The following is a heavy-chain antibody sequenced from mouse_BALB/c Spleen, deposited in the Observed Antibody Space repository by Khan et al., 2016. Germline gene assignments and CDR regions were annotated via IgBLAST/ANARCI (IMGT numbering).Heavy chain of an antibody. Sequence: EVQLQESGPGLVKPSQSLSLTCSVTGYSITSGYYWNWIRQFPGNNLEWMGYISYDGSNNYNPTLKNRISIARDTSKNQFFLKLNSMTTEETSTYYCARLRRVYAMDYWGQGTSVTVSS. J-gene: IGHJ4*01. CDR3: ARLRRVYAMDY. V-gene: IGHV3-6*02. D-gene: IGHD2-12*01. CDR1: GYSITSGYY. CDR2: ISYDGSN.